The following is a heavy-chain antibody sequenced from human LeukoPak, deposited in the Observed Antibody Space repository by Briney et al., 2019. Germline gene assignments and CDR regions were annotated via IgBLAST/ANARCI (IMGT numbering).Heavy chain of an antibody. D-gene: IGHD3-10*01. V-gene: IGHV3-23*01. J-gene: IGHJ4*02. Sequence: GGSLRLSCAASGFTFSSYGMSWVRQAPGKGLEWVSAISGSGDRTYYADSVKGRFTISRDSSKNTLYLQMNSLRAEDTAIYYCARVRYYGSGSYSYWGQGTLVTVSS. CDR3: ARVRYYGSGSYSY. CDR1: GFTFSSYG. CDR2: ISGSGDRT.